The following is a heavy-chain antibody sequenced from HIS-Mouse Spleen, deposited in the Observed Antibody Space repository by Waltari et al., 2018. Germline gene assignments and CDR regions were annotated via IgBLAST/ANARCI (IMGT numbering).Heavy chain of an antibody. V-gene: IGHV4-39*07. CDR2: SYYSCST. J-gene: IGHJ2*01. CDR1: GGSISSSSYY. CDR3: AREIPYSSSWYDWYFDL. Sequence: QLQLQESGPGLVKPSETLSLTCTVSGGSISSSSYYWGWIRQPPGKGLEWIGSSYYSCSTSYNPSLKNRVTVSVDTSKNQFSRKLSSVTAADTAVYYCAREIPYSSSWYDWYFDLWGRGTLVTVSS. D-gene: IGHD6-13*01.